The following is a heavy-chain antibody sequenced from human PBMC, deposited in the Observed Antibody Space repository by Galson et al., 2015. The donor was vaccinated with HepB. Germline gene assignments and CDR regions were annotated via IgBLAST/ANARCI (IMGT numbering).Heavy chain of an antibody. CDR1: GGSISSGGYY. D-gene: IGHD4-17*01. CDR2: IYYSGST. V-gene: IGHV4-31*03. Sequence: TLSLTCTVSGGSISSGGYYWSWIRQHPGKGLEWIGYIYYSGSTYYNPSLKSRVTISVDTSKNQFSLKLSSVTAADTAVYYCARVPYGDYDSWWYYYYYMDVWGKGTTVTVSS. J-gene: IGHJ6*03. CDR3: ARVPYGDYDSWWYYYYYMDV.